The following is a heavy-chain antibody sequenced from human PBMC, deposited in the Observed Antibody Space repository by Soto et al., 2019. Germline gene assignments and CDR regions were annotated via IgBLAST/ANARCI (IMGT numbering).Heavy chain of an antibody. CDR1: GGSLSGYY. CDR2: INHSGST. D-gene: IGHD2-15*01. Sequence: SETLSLTCAVYGGSLSGYYWSGSRQPPGKGLEWIGEINHSGSTNYNPSLKSRVTISVETSKNQFSLKLSSVTAADTAVYYCARTHCSGGSRSGSFDYSGTAPLVTGSS. V-gene: IGHV4-34*01. J-gene: IGHJ4*02. CDR3: ARTHCSGGSRSGSFDY.